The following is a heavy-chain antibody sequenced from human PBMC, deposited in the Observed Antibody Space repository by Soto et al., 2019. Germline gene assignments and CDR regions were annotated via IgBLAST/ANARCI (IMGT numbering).Heavy chain of an antibody. CDR2: SRIKAKGYST. CDR1: GFTFSSYS. Sequence: LRLSCAASGFTFSSYSMNWVRQAPGKGLEWVGRSRIKAKGYSTEYSASVKGRFTISRDDSKNSLYLQMNSLKTEDTAVYYCARGRNSFDYWGQGALVTVSS. J-gene: IGHJ4*02. CDR3: ARGRNSFDY. V-gene: IGHV3-72*01.